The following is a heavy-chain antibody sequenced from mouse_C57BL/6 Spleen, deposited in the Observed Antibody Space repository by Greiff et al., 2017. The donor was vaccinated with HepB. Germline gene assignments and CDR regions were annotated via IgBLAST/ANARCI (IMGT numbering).Heavy chain of an antibody. D-gene: IGHD4-1*01. CDR3: ARELYFDY. CDR2: IDPSDSYT. CDR1: GYTFTSYW. V-gene: IGHV1-50*01. Sequence: QVHVKQPGAELVKPGASVKLSCNASGYTFTSYWMQWVKQRPGQGLEWIGEIDPSDSYTNYNQKFKGKATLTVDTSSSTAYMQLSSLTSEDSAVYYCARELYFDYWGQGTTLTVSS. J-gene: IGHJ2*01.